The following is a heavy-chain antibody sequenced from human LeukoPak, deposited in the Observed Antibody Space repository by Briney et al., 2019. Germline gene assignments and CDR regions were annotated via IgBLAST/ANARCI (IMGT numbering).Heavy chain of an antibody. Sequence: GGSLRLSCAASGFTLNNAWMSWVRQAPGKGLEWLGRIKRETDGGTIDYAAPVKGRFTISRDDSRNTLYLQMDSLRIEDTAVYYCTTDRYYDNSELQFQHWGQGTLVTVSS. D-gene: IGHD3-22*01. CDR2: IKRETDGGTI. V-gene: IGHV3-15*01. J-gene: IGHJ1*01. CDR1: GFTLNNAW. CDR3: TTDRYYDNSELQFQH.